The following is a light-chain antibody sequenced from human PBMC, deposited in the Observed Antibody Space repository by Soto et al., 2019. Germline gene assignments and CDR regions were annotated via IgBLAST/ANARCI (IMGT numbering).Light chain of an antibody. CDR3: QQTASAPPWT. CDR1: QSISTY. J-gene: IGKJ1*01. V-gene: IGKV1-39*01. CDR2: AAL. Sequence: DIQMTQSPSSLSASVGDRVTLTCRASQSISTYLNWYQQKPGKAPKLLIYAALSLQSGVPSRFSGSGSATDFILTISSLRLEDIATYYCQQTASAPPWTFGQGTKVDIK.